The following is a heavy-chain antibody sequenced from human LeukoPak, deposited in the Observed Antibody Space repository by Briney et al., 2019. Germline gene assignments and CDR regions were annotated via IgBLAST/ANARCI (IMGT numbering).Heavy chain of an antibody. V-gene: IGHV3-53*01. CDR3: GRTADCSSTSCYAFPYYFDY. CDR2: IYSGGST. J-gene: IGHJ4*02. CDR1: GFPVSSNY. Sequence: GGSLRLSCAASGFPVSSNYMSWVRQAPGKGLEWVSVIYSGGSTYYADSVKGRFTISRDNSKNTLYLQMNSLRAEDTAVYYCGRTADCSSTSCYAFPYYFDYWGQGTLVTVSS. D-gene: IGHD2-2*01.